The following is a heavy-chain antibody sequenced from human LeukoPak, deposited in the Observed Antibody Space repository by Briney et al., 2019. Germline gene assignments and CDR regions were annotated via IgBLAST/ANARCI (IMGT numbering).Heavy chain of an antibody. CDR1: GYTLTELS. D-gene: IGHD3-22*01. CDR3: ARASYYYDSSGYPGYYFDY. CDR2: FDPEDGET. V-gene: IGHV1-24*01. J-gene: IGHJ4*02. Sequence: GASVKVSCKVSGYTLTELSMHWVRQAPGKGLEWMGGFDPEDGETIYAQKFQGRVTMTEDTSTDTAYMELSSLRSEDTAVYYCARASYYYDSSGYPGYYFDYWGQGTLVTVSS.